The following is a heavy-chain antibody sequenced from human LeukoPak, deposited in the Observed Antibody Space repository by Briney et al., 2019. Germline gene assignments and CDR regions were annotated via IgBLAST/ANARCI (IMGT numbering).Heavy chain of an antibody. J-gene: IGHJ4*02. CDR1: GXTFSDFY. CDR3: ARGDSGDY. V-gene: IGHV3-11*05. Sequence: PGGSLTLSCAASGXTFSDFYMSWIPQTPGKGLEWLLYISGSRLSTAYADSVKVRFTISRDNAKNPLYLQINSLGADDTAVYYCARGDSGDYWGQGILVTVSS. D-gene: IGHD2-15*01. CDR2: ISGSRLST.